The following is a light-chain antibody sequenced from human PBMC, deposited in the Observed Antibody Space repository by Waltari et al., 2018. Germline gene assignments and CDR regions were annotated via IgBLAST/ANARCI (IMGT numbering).Light chain of an antibody. CDR1: IHAVGNYDI. Sequence: QSALTQPASVSGSPGQSITISCPGNIHAVGNYDIVSWYQPHPGQASILIIYEVTKRPSGFSILFSDSKAGNTASLTISGLHTEDEGEYDCCSYSGDLSVGVVFGGGTKLTVL. CDR2: EVT. V-gene: IGLV2-23*02. J-gene: IGLJ2*01. CDR3: CSYSGDLSVGVV.